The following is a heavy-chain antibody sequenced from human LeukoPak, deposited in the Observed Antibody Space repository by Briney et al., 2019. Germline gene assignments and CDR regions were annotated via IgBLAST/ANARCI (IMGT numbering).Heavy chain of an antibody. J-gene: IGHJ4*02. Sequence: PGGSLRLSCAASGFTLSSYAMSWVRQGPGKGLEWVSAISVSGNTYHADSVKGRFTISRDSSKNTLYLQMNSLRAGDAAVYYCAKDYVVGSIDYWGQGTLVTVSS. CDR1: GFTLSSYA. CDR2: ISVSGNT. CDR3: AKDYVVGSIDY. D-gene: IGHD2-21*01. V-gene: IGHV3-23*01.